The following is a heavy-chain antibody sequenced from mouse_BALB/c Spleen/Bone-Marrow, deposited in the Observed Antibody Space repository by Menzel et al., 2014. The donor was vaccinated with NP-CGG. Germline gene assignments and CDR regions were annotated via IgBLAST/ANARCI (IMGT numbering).Heavy chain of an antibody. CDR1: GDSFTGYY. J-gene: IGHJ4*01. D-gene: IGHD1-1*01. CDR2: ISCYNGAT. V-gene: IGHV1S34*01. Sequence: LVLTGASVKISCKVPGDSFTGYYIHWVKQSHGKSLEWIGYISCYNGATKFNQKFKGKATFTVDTSSSTAYMQFNSLTSEDSAVYYCARLDYGSSYAMDYWGQGHSVTISS. CDR3: ARLDYGSSYAMDY.